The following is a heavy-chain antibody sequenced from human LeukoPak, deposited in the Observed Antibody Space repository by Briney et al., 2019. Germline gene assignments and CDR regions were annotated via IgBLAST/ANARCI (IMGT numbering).Heavy chain of an antibody. D-gene: IGHD2-21*02. CDR1: GYTFTGYY. V-gene: IGHV1-2*02. J-gene: IGHJ5*02. Sequence: ASVKVSCKASGYTFTGYYMHWVRQAAGQGLEWMGWINPNSGGTNYGQKCQGRVTMTRDTSISTACMELSRLISDDTAVYYCAREVTPQISCWFDPWGQGTLVTVSS. CDR3: AREVTPQISCWFDP. CDR2: INPNSGGT.